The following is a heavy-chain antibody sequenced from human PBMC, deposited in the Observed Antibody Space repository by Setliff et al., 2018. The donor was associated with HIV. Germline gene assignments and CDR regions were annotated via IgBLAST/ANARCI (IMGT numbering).Heavy chain of an antibody. CDR1: GGSITTSSYY. Sequence: KPSGTLSLTCPVSGGSITTSSYYWGWVRQTPGKGLEWIGIIYSTGNTYYSPSLKNRVSLSVDKSRSQFSLRLNSVTAADTGVYYCARLFQWMSYSFDIWGQGTMVTVSS. J-gene: IGHJ3*02. V-gene: IGHV4-39*01. CDR2: IYSTGNT. CDR3: ARLFQWMSYSFDI. D-gene: IGHD5-12*01.